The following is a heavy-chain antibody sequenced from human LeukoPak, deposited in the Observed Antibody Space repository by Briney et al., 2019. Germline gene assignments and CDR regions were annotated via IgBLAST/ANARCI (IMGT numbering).Heavy chain of an antibody. Sequence: ASVKVSCKASGYTFTSYYMHWVRQAPGQGLEWMGVINPSGGSTSYAQKFQGRVTMTRDMSTSTVYMELSSLRSEDTAVYYCARFFNWKSSGWYMHYWGQGTLVTVSS. J-gene: IGHJ4*02. CDR1: GYTFTSYY. CDR2: INPSGGST. D-gene: IGHD6-19*01. V-gene: IGHV1-46*01. CDR3: ARFFNWKSSGWYMHY.